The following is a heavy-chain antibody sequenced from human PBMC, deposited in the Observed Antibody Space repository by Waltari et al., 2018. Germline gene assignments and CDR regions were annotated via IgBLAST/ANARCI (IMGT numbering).Heavy chain of an antibody. D-gene: IGHD3-10*01. J-gene: IGHJ4*02. CDR2: IYHIGST. Sequence: QVQLQESDPGLVKPSGTLSLTCAVSGGSISSSNRRRWFRQPTGKGLEWIGEIYHIGSTNYNPSLKSRVTISVDKSKTQFSLKLSSVTAADTAVYYCARDNYYGSGSGDYWGQGTLVTVSS. CDR3: ARDNYYGSGSGDY. CDR1: GGSISSSNR. V-gene: IGHV4-4*02.